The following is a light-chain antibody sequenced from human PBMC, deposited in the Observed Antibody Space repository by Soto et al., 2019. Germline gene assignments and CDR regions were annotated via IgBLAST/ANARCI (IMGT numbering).Light chain of an antibody. CDR1: QTISSW. CDR2: GAS. J-gene: IGKJ4*01. V-gene: IGKV1-12*01. CDR3: QQADSFPLT. Sequence: DIQMTQSPSFVSASVGDRVTITCRATQTISSWLAWYQQKPGEAPRLLIYGASTLESGVPSRFSGSGSGTDFSLTINSLQPEDFATYYCQQADSFPLTFGGGTKVEIK.